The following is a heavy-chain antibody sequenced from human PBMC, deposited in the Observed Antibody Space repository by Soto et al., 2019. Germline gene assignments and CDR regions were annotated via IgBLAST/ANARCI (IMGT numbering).Heavy chain of an antibody. D-gene: IGHD2-2*01. CDR2: VSANNVNT. CDR3: AREYCSSTSCLNWFDP. CDR1: GFTFTIYG. J-gene: IGHJ5*02. Sequence: ASVKVSCKASGFTFTIYGISWVRQAPGQGLEWMGWVSANNVNTHYAQKFQGRVTMTTDTSTNTAYMELKSLRSDDTAVYYCAREYCSSTSCLNWFDPWGQGTLVTVSS. V-gene: IGHV1-18*01.